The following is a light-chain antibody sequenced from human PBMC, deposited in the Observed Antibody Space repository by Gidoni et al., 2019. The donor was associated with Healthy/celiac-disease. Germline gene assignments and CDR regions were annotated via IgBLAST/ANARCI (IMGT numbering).Light chain of an antibody. CDR2: AAS. V-gene: IGKV1-39*01. Sequence: DIQMTQSPSSLSASVEDRVTITCRASQSISSYLNWYQQKPGKAPKLLLYAASSLQSGVLSRFSGSGSGTDFSLTISSLQHEDFATYYCQQSYSTPRITFGQXTRVEIK. J-gene: IGKJ5*01. CDR3: QQSYSTPRIT. CDR1: QSISSY.